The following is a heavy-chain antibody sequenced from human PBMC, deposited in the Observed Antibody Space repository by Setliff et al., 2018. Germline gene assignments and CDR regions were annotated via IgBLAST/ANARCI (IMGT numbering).Heavy chain of an antibody. CDR1: GGSISSSSYY. CDR2: IYYSGST. CDR3: ARGRVEMATITPFDY. V-gene: IGHV4-39*07. J-gene: IGHJ4*02. D-gene: IGHD5-12*01. Sequence: PSETLSLTCTVSGGSISSSSYYWGWIRQPPGKGLEWIGGIYYSGSTYYNPSLKSRVTISVDTSKNQFSLKLSSVTAADTAVYYCARGRVEMATITPFDYWGQGTLVTVSS.